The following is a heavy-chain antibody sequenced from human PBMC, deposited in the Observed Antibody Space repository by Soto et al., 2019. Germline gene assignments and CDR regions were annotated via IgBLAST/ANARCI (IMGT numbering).Heavy chain of an antibody. CDR3: ARDGDQNLVLDYYYAMAV. D-gene: IGHD3-10*01. CDR2: ITSTSLDI. V-gene: IGHV3-21*01. CDR1: GFTFNASN. J-gene: IGHJ6*04. Sequence: EVQLVETGGGLVKPGGSLRLSCAASGFTFNASNMNWVRQAPGKGLEWVSSITSTSLDIYYTDSIKVRFTISRDNPKNCLYLQMDSLRAEATAVYYCARDGDQNLVLDYYYAMAVWGKGPTVPASS.